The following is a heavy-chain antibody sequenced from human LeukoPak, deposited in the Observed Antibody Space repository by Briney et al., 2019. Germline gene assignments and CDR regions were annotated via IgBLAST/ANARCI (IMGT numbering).Heavy chain of an antibody. CDR1: GGSISTGSYY. D-gene: IGHD3-22*01. V-gene: IGHV4-61*02. J-gene: IGHJ5*02. Sequence: SQTLSLTCTVSGGSISTGSYYWSWIRQPAGKGLEWIGRIFTSGSTNYNPSLKSRVTISVDTSKNQFSLKVSSVTAADTAVYYCARGAYYYDSSGSQTTELFDPWGQGTLVTVSS. CDR2: IFTSGST. CDR3: ARGAYYYDSSGSQTTELFDP.